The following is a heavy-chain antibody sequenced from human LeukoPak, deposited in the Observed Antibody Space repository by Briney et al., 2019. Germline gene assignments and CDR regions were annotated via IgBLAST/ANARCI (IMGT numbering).Heavy chain of an antibody. CDR2: IYYTGST. CDR3: ARRGGSGRAFDY. J-gene: IGHJ4*02. V-gene: IGHV4-39*01. CDR1: GASISGGTYY. D-gene: IGHD1-26*01. Sequence: SETLSLTCSVSGASISGGTYYWGWLRQPPGKELEWIGSIYYTGSTYDNPSLKSRVTISVDTSKNQFSLKLSSVTAADTAVYYCARRGGSGRAFDYWGQGTLVTVSS.